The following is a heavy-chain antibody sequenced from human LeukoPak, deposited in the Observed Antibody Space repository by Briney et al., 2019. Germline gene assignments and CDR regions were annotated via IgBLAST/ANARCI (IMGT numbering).Heavy chain of an antibody. J-gene: IGHJ4*02. V-gene: IGHV1-2*02. CDR1: GYTFTGYY. CDR2: INPNSGGT. D-gene: IGHD6-13*01. CDR3: ARGGGIAAAGPTGNDY. Sequence: ASVKVSCKASGYTFTGYYIHWVRQAPGQGLEWMGWINPNSGGTNYAQKFQGRVTMTRDTSITTAYMELSRLTSDDTAVYYCARGGGIAAAGPTGNDYWGQGTLVTVSS.